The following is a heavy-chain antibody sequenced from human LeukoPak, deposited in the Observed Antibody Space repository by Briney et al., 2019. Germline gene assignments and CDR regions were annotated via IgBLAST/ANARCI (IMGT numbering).Heavy chain of an antibody. D-gene: IGHD3-16*02. J-gene: IGHJ3*02. CDR2: IIPIFGTA. CDR1: GGTFSSYA. Sequence: ASVKVPCKASGGTFSSYAISWVRQAPGQGLEWMGGIIPIFGTANYAQKFQGRVTITADKSTSTAYMELSSLRSEDTAVYYCARATTRRYPLNAFDIWGQGTMVTVSS. CDR3: ARATTRRYPLNAFDI. V-gene: IGHV1-69*06.